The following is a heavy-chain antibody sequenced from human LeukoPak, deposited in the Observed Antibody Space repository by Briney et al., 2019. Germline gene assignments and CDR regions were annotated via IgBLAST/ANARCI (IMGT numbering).Heavy chain of an antibody. D-gene: IGHD2-2*01. V-gene: IGHV3-21*01. J-gene: IGHJ6*02. CDR1: GFTFSSYS. Sequence: GGSLRLSCAASGFTFSSYSMNWVRQAPGKGLEWVSSISSSSSYMYYADSVKGRFTISRDNAKNSLYLQMNSLRAEDTAVYYCARAFEVPAAPYYYYYGMDVWGQGTTVTVSS. CDR2: ISSSSSYM. CDR3: ARAFEVPAAPYYYYYGMDV.